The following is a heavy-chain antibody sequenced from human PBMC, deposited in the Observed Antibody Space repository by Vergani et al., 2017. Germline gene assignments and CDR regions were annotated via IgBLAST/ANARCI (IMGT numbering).Heavy chain of an antibody. CDR1: GFTFSSSA. CDR2: ISGSGGST. Sequence: EVQLLESGGGLVQPGGSLRLSCAASGFTFSSSAMSWVRQAPGKGLEWVSAISGSGGSTYYADSVKGRFTISRDNSKTTLYLQMNSLRAEDTAVYYCATQDGSNRIYYYYYMDVWGKGTTVTVSS. J-gene: IGHJ6*03. D-gene: IGHD4-11*01. CDR3: ATQDGSNRIYYYYYMDV. V-gene: IGHV3-23*01.